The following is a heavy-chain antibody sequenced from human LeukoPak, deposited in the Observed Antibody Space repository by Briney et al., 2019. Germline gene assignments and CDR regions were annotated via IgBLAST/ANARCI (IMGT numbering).Heavy chain of an antibody. CDR3: ARTQPDYYGMDV. V-gene: IGHV1-69*15. Sequence: ASVKVSCKVSGGTFNTFTISWVRQAPGQGLEWMGNIIPSFDTTNYAQKFQDRVTITADETASTAYMELSSLRSEDTAVYYCARTQPDYYGMDVWGQGTTVTVSS. D-gene: IGHD1-14*01. CDR2: IIPSFDTT. CDR1: GGTFNTFT. J-gene: IGHJ6*02.